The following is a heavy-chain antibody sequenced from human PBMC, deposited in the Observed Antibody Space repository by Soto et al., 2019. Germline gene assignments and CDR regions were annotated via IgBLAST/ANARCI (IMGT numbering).Heavy chain of an antibody. V-gene: IGHV4-59*01. CDR2: IYYSGST. Sequence: SETLSLTCTVSGGSISSYYWSWIRQPPGKGLEWIGYIYYSGSTNYNPSLKSRVTISVDTSKNQFSLKLSSVTAADTAVYYCARRVYYGSGSYYNGYYFDYWGQGTLVTVSS. D-gene: IGHD3-10*01. CDR3: ARRVYYGSGSYYNGYYFDY. CDR1: GGSISSYY. J-gene: IGHJ4*02.